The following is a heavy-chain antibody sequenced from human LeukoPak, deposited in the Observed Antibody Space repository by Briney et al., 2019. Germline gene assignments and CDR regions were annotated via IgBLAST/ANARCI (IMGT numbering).Heavy chain of an antibody. CDR3: ARLYYPDRGQWYYYDS. CDR1: GDSMDVYY. D-gene: IGHD3-16*01. Sequence: PSETLSLTCTVVGDSMDVYYWTWLRQAPGKGLEWMGYIFSSGATNYNRSLKSRVTILIDTSKKNFSLTLKSVTAADTAIYYCARLYYPDRGQWYYYDSWGQGTLVTVSS. CDR2: IFSSGAT. J-gene: IGHJ4*02. V-gene: IGHV4-59*01.